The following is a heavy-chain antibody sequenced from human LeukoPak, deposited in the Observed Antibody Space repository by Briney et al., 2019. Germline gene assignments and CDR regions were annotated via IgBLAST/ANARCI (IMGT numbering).Heavy chain of an antibody. Sequence: PGGSLRLSCAASGFTVSSNYMSWVRQAPGKGLEWVSVIYSGGSTYYADSVKGRFTISRDNSKNTLYLQMNSLRAEDTAVYYCAREFRGVYYYYGMDVWGQGTTVTVSS. D-gene: IGHD2-21*01. CDR2: IYSGGST. J-gene: IGHJ6*02. CDR3: AREFRGVYYYYGMDV. CDR1: GFTVSSNY. V-gene: IGHV3-53*01.